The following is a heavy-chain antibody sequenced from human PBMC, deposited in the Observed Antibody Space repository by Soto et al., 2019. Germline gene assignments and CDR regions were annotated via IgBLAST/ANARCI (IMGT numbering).Heavy chain of an antibody. CDR1: RYTFTSYG. CDR2: ISAYNGNT. J-gene: IGHJ4*02. Sequence: ASVNVSCKASRYTFTSYGISWVRQAPGQGVEWMGWISAYNGNTNYAQKLQGRVTMTTDTSTSTAYMELRSLSSDDTAVYYCARAEKIIASAATVYWGQGTLVTVSS. CDR3: ARAEKIIASAATVY. V-gene: IGHV1-18*04. D-gene: IGHD6-13*01.